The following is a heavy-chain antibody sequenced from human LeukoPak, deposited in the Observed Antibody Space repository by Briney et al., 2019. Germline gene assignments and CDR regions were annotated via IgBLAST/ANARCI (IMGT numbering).Heavy chain of an antibody. CDR2: IRSKANNYAT. V-gene: IGHV3-73*01. CDR1: GFAFSVSA. CDR3: ARVAFNRRGYSYGLDY. Sequence: GGSLRLSCAASGFAFSVSAMHWVRQASGKGLEWIGRIRSKANNYATAYAASVKGRFTISRDDSKNTLYLQMNSLRAEDTAVYYCARVAFNRRGYSYGLDYWGQGTLVTVSS. D-gene: IGHD5-18*01. J-gene: IGHJ4*02.